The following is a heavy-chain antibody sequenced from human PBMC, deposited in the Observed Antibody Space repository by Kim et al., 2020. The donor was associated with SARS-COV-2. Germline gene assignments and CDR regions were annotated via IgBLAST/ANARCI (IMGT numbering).Heavy chain of an antibody. CDR3: ARDPWFGELSSAFDI. J-gene: IGHJ3*02. D-gene: IGHD3-10*01. Sequence: GGSLRLSCAASGFTVSRNYMSWVRQAPGKGLEWVSVIYSGGRTYYADSVKGRFTISRDNSKNTLYLQMNSLRAEDTAVYYCARDPWFGELSSAFDIWGQGTMVTVSS. CDR2: IYSGGRT. CDR1: GFTVSRNY. V-gene: IGHV3-53*01.